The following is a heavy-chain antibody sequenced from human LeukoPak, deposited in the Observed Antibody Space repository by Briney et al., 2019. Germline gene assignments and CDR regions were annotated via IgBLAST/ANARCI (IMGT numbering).Heavy chain of an antibody. J-gene: IGHJ4*02. CDR1: GYTFTSYG. D-gene: IGHD3-3*01. CDR2: ISAYNGNT. Sequence: ASVKVSCKASGYTFTSYGISWVRRAPGQGLEWMGWISAYNGNTNYAQKLQGRVTMTTDTSTSTAYMELRSLRSDDTAVYYCARGRDDFWSGYYHFDYWGQGTLVTVSS. CDR3: ARGRDDFWSGYYHFDY. V-gene: IGHV1-18*01.